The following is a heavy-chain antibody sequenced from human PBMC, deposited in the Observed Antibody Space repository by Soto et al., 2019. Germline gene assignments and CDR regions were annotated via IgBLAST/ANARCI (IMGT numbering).Heavy chain of an antibody. CDR3: ARDHRSSRPYYFDY. CDR2: INAGDGST. D-gene: IGHD6-19*01. J-gene: IGHJ4*02. V-gene: IGHV1-3*01. CDR1: GYTFTAYS. Sequence: ASVKVSCKASGYTFTAYSMHRVRQAPGQSLEWMGWINAGDGSTKYSPKFQARVTITRDTSASTVYLELTSLTSEDRAVYFCARDHRSSRPYYFDYWGPGTQVTVSS.